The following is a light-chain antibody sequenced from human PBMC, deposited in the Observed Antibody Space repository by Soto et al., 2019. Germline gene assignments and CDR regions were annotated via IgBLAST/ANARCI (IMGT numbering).Light chain of an antibody. CDR3: FSDTDNANWV. CDR2: AVR. J-gene: IGLJ3*02. V-gene: IGLV2-11*01. Sequence: QSALTQPHSVSGTPGQSVTIPCTGTNSDVGRYNSVSWDQQLPGKAPKIIISAVRQRPSGVPDRFSGSKSGNTAYLTISGLQADDEADYFCFSDTDNANWVFGGGTKVTVL. CDR1: NSDVGRYNS.